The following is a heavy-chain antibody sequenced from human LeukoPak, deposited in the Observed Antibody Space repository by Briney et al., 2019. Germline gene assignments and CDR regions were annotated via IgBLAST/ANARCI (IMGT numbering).Heavy chain of an antibody. CDR3: ARAPRAAHTAMRGP. D-gene: IGHD5-18*01. CDR2: ISGSGGGA. CDR1: GFTFSSYA. V-gene: IGHV3-23*01. J-gene: IGHJ5*02. Sequence: PGGSLRLSCAISGFTFSSYAMSWVRQAPGKGLEWVSTISGSGGGAFYADSVKARFTISRDNSKNTLYLQMNSLRAEDTAVYYCARAPRAAHTAMRGPWGQGTLVTVSS.